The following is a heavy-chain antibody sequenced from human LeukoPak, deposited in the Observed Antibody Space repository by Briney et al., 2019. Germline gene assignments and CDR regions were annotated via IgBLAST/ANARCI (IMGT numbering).Heavy chain of an antibody. V-gene: IGHV1-2*02. J-gene: IGHJ4*02. CDR3: ARVGDYGGTPPVDY. CDR2: INPNSGGT. D-gene: IGHD4-23*01. CDR1: GYTFTGYY. Sequence: GASVKVSCKASGYTFTGYYMHWVRQAPGQGLEWMGWINPNSGGTNYAQKFQGRVTMTGDTSISTAYMELSRLRSDDTAVYYCARVGDYGGTPPVDYWGQGTLVTVSS.